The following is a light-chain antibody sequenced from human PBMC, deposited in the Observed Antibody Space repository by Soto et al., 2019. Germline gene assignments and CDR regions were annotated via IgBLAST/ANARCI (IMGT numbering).Light chain of an antibody. V-gene: IGKV3-20*01. CDR3: QQYGSSGT. CDR1: QSVSNNY. J-gene: IGKJ1*01. CDR2: GAS. Sequence: VLTRSPSTRTLSPGERATLSCRSSQSVSNNYLAWYKQKPGQAPRLLIYGASNSATGIPDRFSGSGSGTDFTLTISRLEPEDFAVYYCQQYGSSGTFGQGTKVDIK.